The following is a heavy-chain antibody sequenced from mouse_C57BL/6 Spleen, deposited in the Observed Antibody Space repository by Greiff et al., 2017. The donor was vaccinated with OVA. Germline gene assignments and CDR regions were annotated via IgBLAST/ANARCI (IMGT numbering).Heavy chain of an antibody. CDR1: GFTFSSYG. J-gene: IGHJ2*01. V-gene: IGHV5-6*01. D-gene: IGHD1-1*01. CDR3: ARHLITTVVAFDY. CDR2: ISSGGSYT. Sequence: EVKLMESGGDLVKPGGSLKLSCAASGFTFSSYGMSWVRQTPDKRLEWVATISSGGSYTYYPDSVKGRFTISRDNAKNTLYLQMSRLKSEDTAMYYCARHLITTVVAFDYWGQGTTLTVSS.